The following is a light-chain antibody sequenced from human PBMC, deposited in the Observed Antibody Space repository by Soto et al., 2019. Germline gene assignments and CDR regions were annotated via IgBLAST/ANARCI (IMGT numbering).Light chain of an antibody. V-gene: IGLV2-14*01. Sequence: QSVLTQPASVSGSPGQSITISCTGGSSDIGGYNYVSWFQQHPGKAPKLMIYEVTNRPSGVSNRFSGSKSGSTASLTISGLQAEDEADYYCSSYTISNTLVFGTGTKLTVL. CDR1: SSDIGGYNY. CDR2: EVT. CDR3: SSYTISNTLV. J-gene: IGLJ1*01.